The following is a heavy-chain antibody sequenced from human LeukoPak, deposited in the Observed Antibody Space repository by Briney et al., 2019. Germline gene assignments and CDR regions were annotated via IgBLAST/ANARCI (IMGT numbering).Heavy chain of an antibody. Sequence: ARSLRLSCAASGFTFDNYGMHWVRQTPGKGLEWVSGISWNSGSTGYADSVKGRFTISRDNAKNSLYLQMNSLRAEDTALYYCVKDKRDGYNAAPFDYWGQGTLVTVSS. V-gene: IGHV3-9*01. CDR2: ISWNSGST. CDR1: GFTFDNYG. CDR3: VKDKRDGYNAAPFDY. D-gene: IGHD5-24*01. J-gene: IGHJ4*02.